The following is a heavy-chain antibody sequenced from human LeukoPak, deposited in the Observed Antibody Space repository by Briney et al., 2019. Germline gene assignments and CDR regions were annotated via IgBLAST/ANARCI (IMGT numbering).Heavy chain of an antibody. Sequence: GASVKVSCKASGYTFTSYDINWVRQAPGQGLEWMGWINPNSGNTGYAQKIQGRVTMTRNTSISTAYMKLSSMRSEETALYYCARVPPQRCSYDTPLDYWGQGTLVTVSS. V-gene: IGHV1-8*01. CDR2: INPNSGNT. CDR1: GYTFTSYD. D-gene: IGHD5-18*01. CDR3: ARVPPQRCSYDTPLDY. J-gene: IGHJ4*03.